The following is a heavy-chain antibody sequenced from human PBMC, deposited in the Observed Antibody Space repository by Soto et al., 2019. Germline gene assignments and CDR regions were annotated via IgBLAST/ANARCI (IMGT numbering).Heavy chain of an antibody. J-gene: IGHJ4*02. CDR3: ARGLGNSSSSVLDY. CDR1: GYTFTGYY. CDR2: INPNSGGT. D-gene: IGHD6-6*01. V-gene: IGHV1-2*04. Sequence: ASVKVSCKASGYTFTGYYMHWVRQAPGQGLEWMGWINPNSGGTNYAQKFQGWVTMTRDKSISTAYMELSRLRSDDTAVYYCARGLGNSSSSVLDYWGQGTLVTVSS.